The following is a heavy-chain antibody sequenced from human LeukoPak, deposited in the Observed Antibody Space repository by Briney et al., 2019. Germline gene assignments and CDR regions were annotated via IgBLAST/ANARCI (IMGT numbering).Heavy chain of an antibody. V-gene: IGHV4-31*03. Sequence: SQTLSLTCTVSGGSISSGGHYWTWIRQHPGKGLEWIGYIYNTGDTFYNPSLKSRVIISVYTSKNQFSLNLNSVTAAHTAVYYCARSDQRWLYSDYWGQGTLLTVSS. CDR1: GGSISSGGHY. CDR2: IYNTGDT. D-gene: IGHD5-24*01. CDR3: ARSDQRWLYSDY. J-gene: IGHJ4*02.